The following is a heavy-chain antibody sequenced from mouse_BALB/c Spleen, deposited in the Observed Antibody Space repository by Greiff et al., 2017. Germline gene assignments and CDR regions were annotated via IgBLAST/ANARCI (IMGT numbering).Heavy chain of an antibody. CDR1: GFTFSSFG. CDR2: ISSGSSTI. D-gene: IGHD2-3*01. V-gene: IGHV5-17*02. Sequence: EVKLVESGGGLVQPGGSRKLSCAASGFTFSSFGMHWVRQAPEKGLEWVAYISSGSSTIYYADTVKGRFTISRDNPKNTLFLQMTSLRSEDTAMYYCARYDGYHEGMDYWGQGTSVTVSS. J-gene: IGHJ4*01. CDR3: ARYDGYHEGMDY.